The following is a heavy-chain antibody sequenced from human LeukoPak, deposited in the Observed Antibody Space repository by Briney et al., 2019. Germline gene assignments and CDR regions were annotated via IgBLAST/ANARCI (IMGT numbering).Heavy chain of an antibody. D-gene: IGHD3-3*01. CDR1: GFTFSNYW. J-gene: IGHJ6*03. Sequence: GSLRLSCAASGFTFSNYWMTWVRQAPGKGLEWVADIKQDGSEKLYVNSVRGRFTISRDSAKMSLFLQMNSLRAEDTAVYYCARDNGVVHGVYYMDVWGKGTTVTVS. CDR3: ARDNGVVHGVYYMDV. CDR2: IKQDGSEK. V-gene: IGHV3-7*01.